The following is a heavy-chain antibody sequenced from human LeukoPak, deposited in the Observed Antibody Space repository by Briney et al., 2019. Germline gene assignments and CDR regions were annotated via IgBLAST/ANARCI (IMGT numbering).Heavy chain of an antibody. CDR1: GFTFSSYS. V-gene: IGHV3-48*04. CDR3: ARTGYCSGGSCHGSYFYYMDV. J-gene: IGHJ6*03. CDR2: ISDSGSTV. Sequence: GGSLRLSCAASGFTFSSYSMNWVRQAPGKGLEWVSYISDSGSTVHYADSVKGRFTLSRDNAKKSLYLQMNSLRVEDTATYYCARTGYCSGGSCHGSYFYYMDVWGKGTTVTVSS. D-gene: IGHD2-15*01.